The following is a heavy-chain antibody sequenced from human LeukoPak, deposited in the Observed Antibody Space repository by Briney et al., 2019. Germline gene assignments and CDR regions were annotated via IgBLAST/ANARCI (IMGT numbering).Heavy chain of an antibody. CDR3: ARGLDSDYYDSSGYIAREYGMDV. J-gene: IGHJ6*02. D-gene: IGHD3-22*01. Sequence: SGTLSLTCAVSGVSISSSNWWSWVRQPPGKGLEWIGEIYHSGSTNYNPSLKSRVTISVDKSKNQFSLKLSSVTAADTAVYYCARGLDSDYYDSSGYIAREYGMDVWGQGTTVTVSS. CDR1: GVSISSSNW. V-gene: IGHV4-4*02. CDR2: IYHSGST.